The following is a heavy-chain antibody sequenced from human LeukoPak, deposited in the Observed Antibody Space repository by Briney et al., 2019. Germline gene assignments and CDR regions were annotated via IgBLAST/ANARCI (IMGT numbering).Heavy chain of an antibody. CDR1: GFTFSSYS. CDR2: ISSSSSYI. V-gene: IGHV3-21*01. D-gene: IGHD3-3*01. CDR3: ARALGYDFWSTLRCYMDV. Sequence: PGGSLRLSCAASGFTFSSYSMNWVRQAPGKGLEWVSSISSSSSYIYYADSVKGRFTISRDNAKNSLYLQMNSLRAEDTAVYYCARALGYDFWSTLRCYMDVWGKGTTVTVSS. J-gene: IGHJ6*03.